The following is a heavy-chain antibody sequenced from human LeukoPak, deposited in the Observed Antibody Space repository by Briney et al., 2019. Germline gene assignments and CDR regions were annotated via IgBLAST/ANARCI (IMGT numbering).Heavy chain of an antibody. CDR3: GASRQYVGAFDI. CDR2: ISSRSITI. Sequence: GGSLRLSCAASGFTFSSYSMNWVRQAPGTGLEWISYISSRSITIKYADSVRGRFTISRDDARESLYLQMNSLRAEDTAIYYCGASRQYVGAFDIWGQGTLVTVSS. D-gene: IGHD3-16*01. CDR1: GFTFSSYS. V-gene: IGHV3-48*04. J-gene: IGHJ3*02.